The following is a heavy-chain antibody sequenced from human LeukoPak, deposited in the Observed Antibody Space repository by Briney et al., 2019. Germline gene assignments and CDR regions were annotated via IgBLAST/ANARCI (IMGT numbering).Heavy chain of an antibody. CDR1: GGSISSGSYY. J-gene: IGHJ4*02. CDR2: IYTSGST. D-gene: IGHD6-13*01. CDR3: ARVKGYSSSWYYFDY. V-gene: IGHV4-61*02. Sequence: SQTLSLTCTVSGGSISSGSYYWSWIRQPAGKGLEWIGRIYTSGSTNYNPSLKSRVTISVDTSKNQFSLKLSSVTAADTAVYYCARVKGYSSSWYYFDYWGQGTLVTVSS.